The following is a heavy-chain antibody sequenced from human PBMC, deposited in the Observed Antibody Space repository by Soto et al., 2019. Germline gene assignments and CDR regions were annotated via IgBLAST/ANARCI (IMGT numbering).Heavy chain of an antibody. D-gene: IGHD6-13*01. CDR2: ISKSRSDI. J-gene: IGHJ4*02. Sequence: ESGGGLVKPGGSLRLSCAASGFAFSSYAMNWVRQAPGKGLEWVSSISKSRSDISYADSVKGRFTISRDNAKNSLYLQMNSRRAEDTAVYYCALDSSTWGDVDYWGQGTLVTVSS. CDR3: ALDSSTWGDVDY. V-gene: IGHV3-21*01. CDR1: GFAFSSYA.